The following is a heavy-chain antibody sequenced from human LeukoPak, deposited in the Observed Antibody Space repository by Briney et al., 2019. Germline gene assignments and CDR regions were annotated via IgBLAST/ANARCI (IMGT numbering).Heavy chain of an antibody. CDR1: GYSFTSYW. CDR2: IYPGDSDT. CDR3: ASGPPPYYYDTSGYY. D-gene: IGHD3-22*01. Sequence: GESLKISCKGSGYSFTSYWIGWVRQMPGKGLERMGIIYPGDSDTRYSPSFQGQVTISADKSISTAYLQWSSLKASDTAMYYCASGPPPYYYDTSGYYWGQGTLVTVSS. J-gene: IGHJ4*02. V-gene: IGHV5-51*01.